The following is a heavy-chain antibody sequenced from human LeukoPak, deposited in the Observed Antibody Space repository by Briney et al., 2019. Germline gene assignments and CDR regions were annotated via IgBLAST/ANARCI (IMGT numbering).Heavy chain of an antibody. CDR1: GFTFSSNW. V-gene: IGHV3-7*01. J-gene: IGHJ4*02. D-gene: IGHD3/OR15-3a*01. CDR2: IKQDGSEK. CDR3: ARDVLSGHFDY. Sequence: GGSLRLSCAASGFTFSSNWMSWVRQAPGKGLEWVANIKQDGSEKSYADSVKGRFTISRDNDKNSLYMDMNSLRAEDTAVYYCARDVLSGHFDYWGQGTLVTVSS.